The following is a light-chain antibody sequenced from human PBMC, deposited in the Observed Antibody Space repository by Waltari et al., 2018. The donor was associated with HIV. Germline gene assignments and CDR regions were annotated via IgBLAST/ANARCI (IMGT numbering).Light chain of an antibody. V-gene: IGKV1-17*01. Sequence: DIQMTQSPSSLSASVGDRVAITCRASQAIRNALGWYQQKPGEAPKRLIYAASTLQNGVSSRFSDSGSGTEFTLTITSLQPEDVATYYCLQHNDYPRTFGQGTKVEIK. CDR1: QAIRNA. J-gene: IGKJ2*01. CDR2: AAS. CDR3: LQHNDYPRT.